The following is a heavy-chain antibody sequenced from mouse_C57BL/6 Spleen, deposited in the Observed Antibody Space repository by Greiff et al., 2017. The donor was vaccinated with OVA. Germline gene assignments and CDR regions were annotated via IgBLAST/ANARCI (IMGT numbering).Heavy chain of an antibody. CDR1: GYTFTSYW. CDR3: ARGGYWDY. Sequence: QVQLQQPGAELVMPGASVKLSCKASGYTFTSYWMHWVKQRPGQGLEWIGEIDPSDSYTNYNQKFKGKSTLTVDKSSSTAYMQLSSLTSEDSAVYYCARGGYWDYWGQGTTLTVSS. J-gene: IGHJ2*01. CDR2: IDPSDSYT. D-gene: IGHD2-14*01. V-gene: IGHV1-69*01.